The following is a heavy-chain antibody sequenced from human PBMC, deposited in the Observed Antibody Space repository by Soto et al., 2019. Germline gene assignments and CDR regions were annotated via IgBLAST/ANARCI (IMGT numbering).Heavy chain of an antibody. D-gene: IGHD2-15*01. V-gene: IGHV4-61*01. CDR3: ARTVAASVINDY. CDR2: IYYSGST. J-gene: IGHJ4*02. Sequence: ETLSLTGPVSGVSVSSGSYYWSWIRQPLGKGLEWIGYIYYSGSTNYNPSLKSRVTISVDTSKNQFSLKLSSVTAADTAVYYCARTVAASVINDYWGQGTLVTVYS. CDR1: GVSVSSGSYY.